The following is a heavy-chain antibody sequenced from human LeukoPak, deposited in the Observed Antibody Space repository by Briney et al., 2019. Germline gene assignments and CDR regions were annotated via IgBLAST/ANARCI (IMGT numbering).Heavy chain of an antibody. V-gene: IGHV3-11*04. CDR3: ARAGRGSWYGEQPLFDY. CDR2: ISIDGNTI. D-gene: IGHD1/OR15-1a*01. J-gene: IGHJ4*02. CDR1: GFTSSAHY. Sequence: GGSLRLSCAASGFTSSAHYMSWIRQAPGKGLEWVSYISIDGNTIYYADSVKGRFTISRDNAKNSLYLQMSSLRAEDTAVYYCARAGRGSWYGEQPLFDYWGQGTLVTVSS.